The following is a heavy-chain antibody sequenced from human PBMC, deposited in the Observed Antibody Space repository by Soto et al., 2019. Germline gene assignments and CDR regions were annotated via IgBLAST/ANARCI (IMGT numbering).Heavy chain of an antibody. CDR3: ARGPRVVWVVPTAQRDVFDI. CDR2: INHSGST. CDR1: GGSFSHFY. D-gene: IGHD2-2*01. Sequence: QVQLQQWVAGLLKPSETLSLTCAVYGGSFSHFYWNCIRQPPGKGLEWIGEINHSGSTSYNPSLKSRVTISVDTSKTQISLKLTSVTAADTAVYYCARGPRVVWVVPTAQRDVFDIWGQGTMVTVSS. J-gene: IGHJ3*02. V-gene: IGHV4-34*01.